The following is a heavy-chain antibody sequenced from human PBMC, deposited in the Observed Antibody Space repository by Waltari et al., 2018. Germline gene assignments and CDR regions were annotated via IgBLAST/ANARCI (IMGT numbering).Heavy chain of an antibody. V-gene: IGHV3-74*03. J-gene: IGHJ5*02. CDR2: INTDGSDT. Sequence: EVQLVESGGGLVQPGGSLRLSCAASGFTSRSHWMHWVRQAPGKGLVWVSRINTDGSDTAYADSVRGRFTISRDNAKNTLFLQMNSLRVEDTAVYYCARAYSGKKNPKESWGQGTLVTVSS. CDR3: ARAYSGKKNPKES. CDR1: GFTSRSHW. D-gene: IGHD4-4*01.